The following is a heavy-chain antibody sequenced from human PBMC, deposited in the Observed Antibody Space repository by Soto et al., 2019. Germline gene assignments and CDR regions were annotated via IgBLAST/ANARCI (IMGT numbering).Heavy chain of an antibody. J-gene: IGHJ6*02. CDR1: GGTFSSYA. D-gene: IGHD5-12*01. CDR3: ARDQGVEMATIGTIPGGSYYYGMDV. CDR2: IIPIFGTA. V-gene: IGHV1-69*06. Sequence: QVQLVQSGAEVKKPGSSVKVSCKASGGTFSSYAISWVRQAPGQGLEWMGGIIPIFGTANYAQKFQGRVTNTADKSTSTVYKELSSLRSEDTAVYYCARDQGVEMATIGTIPGGSYYYGMDVWGQGTTVTVSS.